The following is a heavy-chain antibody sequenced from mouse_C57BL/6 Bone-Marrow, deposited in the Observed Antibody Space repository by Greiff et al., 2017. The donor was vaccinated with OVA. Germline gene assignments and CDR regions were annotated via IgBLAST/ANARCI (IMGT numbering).Heavy chain of an antibody. CDR2: IYPGGGYT. V-gene: IGHV1-63*01. Sequence: VQLQQSGAELVRPGTSVKMSCKASGYTFTNYWIGWAKQRPGHGLEWIGDIYPGGGYTNYNEKFKGKATLTADKSSSTAYMQFSSLTSEDSAIYYCARLVYYYGSRGYFDVWGTGTTVTVSS. CDR3: ARLVYYYGSRGYFDV. CDR1: GYTFTNYW. J-gene: IGHJ1*03. D-gene: IGHD1-1*01.